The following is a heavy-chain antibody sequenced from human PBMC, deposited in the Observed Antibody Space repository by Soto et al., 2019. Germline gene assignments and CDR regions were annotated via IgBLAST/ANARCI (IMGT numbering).Heavy chain of an antibody. CDR2: ISTSSSNV. V-gene: IGHV3-21*04. CDR1: GFTFSSYS. Sequence: GGSLRLSCATSGFTFSSYSMNWVRQAPGKGLEWVSSISTSSSNVHYADSVEGRFYISRDNAKSSLYLQVNGLGVEDTAVYYCAKVNYVSGTPGYDYWGQGTLVTVSS. J-gene: IGHJ4*02. D-gene: IGHD3-10*01. CDR3: AKVNYVSGTPGYDY.